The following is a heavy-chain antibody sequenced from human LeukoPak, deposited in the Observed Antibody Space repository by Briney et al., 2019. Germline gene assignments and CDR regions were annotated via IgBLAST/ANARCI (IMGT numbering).Heavy chain of an antibody. V-gene: IGHV4-34*01. D-gene: IGHD6-13*01. CDR2: INHSGST. CDR3: ARGVVGNWYFFDY. J-gene: IGHJ4*02. CDR1: GGSLSNYF. Sequence: SETLSLTCAVYGGSLSNYFWSWIRQPPGKGLEWIGEINHSGSTNYNPSLKTRLTISVDTSKNQFSLKLSSVTTADTAVYYCARGVVGNWYFFDYWGQETLVTVSS.